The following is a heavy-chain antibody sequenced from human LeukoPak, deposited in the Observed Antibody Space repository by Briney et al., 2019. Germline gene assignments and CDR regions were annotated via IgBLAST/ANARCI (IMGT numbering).Heavy chain of an antibody. J-gene: IGHJ4*02. Sequence: GGSLRLSCAASGFTFSSYGMHWVRQAPGKGLEWVAVIWYDGSNKYYADSVKGRFTISRDNSKNTLYLQMNSLRAEDTAVYYCAKDAYGDYGPFDYWGQGTLVTVSS. CDR2: IWYDGSNK. CDR1: GFTFSSYG. D-gene: IGHD4-17*01. V-gene: IGHV3-30*02. CDR3: AKDAYGDYGPFDY.